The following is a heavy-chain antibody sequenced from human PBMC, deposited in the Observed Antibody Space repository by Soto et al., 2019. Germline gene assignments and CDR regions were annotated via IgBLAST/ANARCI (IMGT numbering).Heavy chain of an antibody. Sequence: PSETLSLTCTVSGGSISSGGYYWSWIRQHPGKGLEWIGYIYYSGSTYYNPSLKSRVTISVDTSKNQFSLKLSSVTAADTAVYYCASKVRSSGRNDDFPFYPWGQGTLVTVSS. V-gene: IGHV4-31*03. CDR2: IYYSGST. D-gene: IGHD6-19*01. CDR3: ASKVRSSGRNDDFPFYP. J-gene: IGHJ5*02. CDR1: GGSISSGGYY.